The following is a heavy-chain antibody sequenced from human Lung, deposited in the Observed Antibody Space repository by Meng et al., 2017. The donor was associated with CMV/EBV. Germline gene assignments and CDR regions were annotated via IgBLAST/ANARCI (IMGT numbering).Heavy chain of an antibody. CDR1: GFTFDDYG. D-gene: IGHD6-13*01. CDR2: INWNSGST. V-gene: IGHV3-20*04. Sequence: GESXKISXAASGFTFDDYGMSWVRQAPGKGLEWVSGINWNSGSTGFADSVKGRFTISRDNAKNSLYLQMNSLRAEDTALYYCARGLRAAANYYYYGMDVWGQGTTVTVSS. CDR3: ARGLRAAANYYYYGMDV. J-gene: IGHJ6*02.